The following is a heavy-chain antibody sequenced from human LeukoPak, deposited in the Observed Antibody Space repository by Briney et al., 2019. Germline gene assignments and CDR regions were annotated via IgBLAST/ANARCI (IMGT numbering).Heavy chain of an antibody. D-gene: IGHD5-18*01. CDR3: ARSYVDTAMADYYYYGMDV. Sequence: GGSLRLSCAASGFTFSRYAMHWVRQAPGKGLEWVAVISDDGTNKYYADSVKGRFTISRDNSKNTLYLQMNSLRAEDTAVYYCARSYVDTAMADYYYYGMDVWGQGTTVTVSS. CDR2: ISDDGTNK. CDR1: GFTFSRYA. J-gene: IGHJ6*02. V-gene: IGHV3-30*14.